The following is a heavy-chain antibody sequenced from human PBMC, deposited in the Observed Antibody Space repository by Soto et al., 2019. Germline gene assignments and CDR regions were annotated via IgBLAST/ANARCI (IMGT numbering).Heavy chain of an antibody. J-gene: IGHJ3*01. Sequence: SETLSLTCTLSGVSITSGAYYWTWVRQHPGKGLEWIGYIHYNGNTYFSPSLKSRLTISIDTSKNQFSLKLSSVTAADTAMYYCARARLRAVYAFDFWGHGTMVTVSS. D-gene: IGHD4-17*01. CDR2: IHYNGNT. V-gene: IGHV4-31*03. CDR3: ARARLRAVYAFDF. CDR1: GVSITSGAYY.